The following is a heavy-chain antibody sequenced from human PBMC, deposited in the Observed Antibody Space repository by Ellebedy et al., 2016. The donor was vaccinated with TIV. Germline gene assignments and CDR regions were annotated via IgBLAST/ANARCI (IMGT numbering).Heavy chain of an antibody. Sequence: ASVKVSXXASGYTFTDYYMHWVRQAPGQGLEWMGWINPNNGGTNYAQRFQGRVTMTRNTSISTAYMELSRLRSDDRAVYYCTRGFSQGYWGQGTLVTVSS. V-gene: IGHV1-2*02. CDR2: INPNNGGT. J-gene: IGHJ4*02. CDR1: GYTFTDYY. CDR3: TRGFSQGY.